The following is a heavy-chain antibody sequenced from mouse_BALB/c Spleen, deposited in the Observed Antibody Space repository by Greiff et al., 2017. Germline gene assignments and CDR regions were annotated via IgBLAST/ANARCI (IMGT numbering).Heavy chain of an antibody. Sequence: VKLMESGAELVKPGASVKLSCKASGYTFTAYIIHWVKQRSGQGLEWIGWFYPGSGSIKYNEKFKDKATLTADKSSSTVYMELSRLTSEDSAVYFCARHESRAYYDYPFDYWGQGTTLTVAS. CDR3: ARHESRAYYDYPFDY. D-gene: IGHD2-4*01. CDR1: GYTFTAYI. CDR2: FYPGSGSI. V-gene: IGHV1-62-2*01. J-gene: IGHJ2*01.